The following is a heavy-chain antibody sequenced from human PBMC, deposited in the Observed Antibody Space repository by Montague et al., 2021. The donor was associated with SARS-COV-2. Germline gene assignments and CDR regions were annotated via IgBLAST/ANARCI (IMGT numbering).Heavy chain of an antibody. CDR2: VDYSGNT. V-gene: IGHV4-39*01. CDR1: GGSISGSSDY. Sequence: SETLSLTCTVTGGSISGSSDYWGWIRQSPGKGLEWIASVDYSGNTYYSPSLKSRLTISVDTSKNQFSLKLISVTAADTALYYCARREYSYGWGDWGQGTLVTVSS. D-gene: IGHD5-18*01. CDR3: ARREYSYGWGD. J-gene: IGHJ4*02.